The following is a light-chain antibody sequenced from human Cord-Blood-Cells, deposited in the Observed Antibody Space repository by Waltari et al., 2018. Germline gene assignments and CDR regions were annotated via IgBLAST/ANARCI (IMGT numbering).Light chain of an antibody. CDR1: TLGDKY. CDR2: QDS. V-gene: IGLV3-1*01. CDR3: QAWDSSTVV. Sequence: SYELTQPPSASVSPGQTATITRSGDTLGDKYTFWYQQKPGQSPVLVIYQDSKRPSGIPERFSGSNSGNTATLTISGTQAMDEADYYCQAWDSSTVVFGGGTKLTVL. J-gene: IGLJ2*01.